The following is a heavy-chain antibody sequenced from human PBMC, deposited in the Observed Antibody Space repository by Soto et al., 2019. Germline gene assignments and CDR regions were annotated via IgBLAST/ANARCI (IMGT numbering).Heavy chain of an antibody. CDR2: IKAGGRT. D-gene: IGHD5-12*01. V-gene: IGHV4-34*01. CDR3: ARGQEGVVATH. J-gene: IGHJ4*02. CDR1: GGSLSGYY. Sequence: QVQLQQWGAGLLKPSETLSLNCAVNGGSLSGYYWSWIRQPPGKGLEWIGEIKAGGRTNYSPSLKSRATLSSATANNQFSLRLYSVTAADTGVHYCARGQEGVVATHWDQGTLVTVSS.